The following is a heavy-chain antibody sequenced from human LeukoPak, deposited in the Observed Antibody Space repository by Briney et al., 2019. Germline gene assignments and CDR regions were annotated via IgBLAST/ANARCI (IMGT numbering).Heavy chain of an antibody. Sequence: GASVKVSCKAAGYTFTDYYMHWVRQAPGQGLEWMGIINPSGGSPSYAQKFQGRVTMPKDTSTSTVYMELSSLRSEDTAVYYCARVSVGATYFRAFDIWGQGTMVTVSS. J-gene: IGHJ3*02. V-gene: IGHV1-46*01. CDR1: GYTFTDYY. CDR3: ARVSVGATYFRAFDI. CDR2: INPSGGSP. D-gene: IGHD1-26*01.